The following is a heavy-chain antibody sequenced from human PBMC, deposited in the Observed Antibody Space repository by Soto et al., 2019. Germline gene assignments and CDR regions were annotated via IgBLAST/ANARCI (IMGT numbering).Heavy chain of an antibody. CDR3: ASRDYNDAFDI. V-gene: IGHV4-59*01. CDR2: VLYSGNT. CDR1: GVSISTYY. D-gene: IGHD4-4*01. J-gene: IGHJ3*02. Sequence: QVQLQESGPGLVKPSETLSLTCTVSGVSISTYYWTWIRQPPLKGLEWIGQVLYSGNTNYNPSLKSRVTISVDASRNQFSLRLSSVTAADTAMYYCASRDYNDAFDIWGQGTLVTVSS.